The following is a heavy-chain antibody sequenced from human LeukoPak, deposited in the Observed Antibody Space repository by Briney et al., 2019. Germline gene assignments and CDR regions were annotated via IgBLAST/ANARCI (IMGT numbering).Heavy chain of an antibody. J-gene: IGHJ4*02. D-gene: IGHD4-23*01. CDR3: ARGSVDYGGNSDDFHY. CDR1: GGSISSGGYY. Sequence: PSQTLSLTCTVSGGSISSGGYYWSWIRQHPGNGLEWIGYIYYSGSTYYNPSLKSRVTISVDTSKNQFSLKLSSVTAADTAVYYCARGSVDYGGNSDDFHYWGQGTLVTVSS. V-gene: IGHV4-31*03. CDR2: IYYSGST.